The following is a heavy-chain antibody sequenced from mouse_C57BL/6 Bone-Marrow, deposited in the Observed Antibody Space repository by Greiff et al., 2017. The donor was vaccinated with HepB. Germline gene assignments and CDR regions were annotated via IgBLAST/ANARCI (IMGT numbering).Heavy chain of an antibody. J-gene: IGHJ3*01. CDR2: ISDGGSYT. V-gene: IGHV5-4*01. CDR3: TRDRGYYSNYEFAY. D-gene: IGHD2-5*01. Sequence: EVMLVESGGGLVKPGGSLKLSCAASGFTFSSYAMSWVRQTPEKRLEWVATISDGGSYTYYPDNVKGRFTISRDNAKNNLYLQMSHLKSEDTAMYYCTRDRGYYSNYEFAYWGQGTLVTVSA. CDR1: GFTFSSYA.